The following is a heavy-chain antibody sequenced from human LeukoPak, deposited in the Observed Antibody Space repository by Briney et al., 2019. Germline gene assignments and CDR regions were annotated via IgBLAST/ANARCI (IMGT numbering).Heavy chain of an antibody. CDR2: INPNSGGT. CDR1: GYTFTGCY. CDR3: ARVLMATIPFEAFDI. V-gene: IGHV1-2*02. D-gene: IGHD5-24*01. J-gene: IGHJ3*02. Sequence: ASVEVSCRASGYTFTGCYMHWVRQAPGQGLEWMGWINPNSGGTNYAQKFQGRVTMTRDTSISTAYMELSRLRSDDTAVYYCARVLMATIPFEAFDIWGQGTMVTVSS.